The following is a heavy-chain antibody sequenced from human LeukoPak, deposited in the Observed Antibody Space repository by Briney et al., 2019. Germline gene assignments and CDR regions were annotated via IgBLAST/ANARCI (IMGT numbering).Heavy chain of an antibody. CDR1: GGTFSSYA. V-gene: IGHV1-69*13. D-gene: IGHD6-19*01. J-gene: IGHJ4*02. Sequence: EASVKVSCKASGGTFSSYAISWVRQAPGQGLEWMGGIIPIFGTANYAQKFQGRVTITADESTSTAYMELSSLRSEDTAVYYCATVPQPDSSGWPEGGYWGQGTLVTVSS. CDR3: ATVPQPDSSGWPEGGY. CDR2: IIPIFGTA.